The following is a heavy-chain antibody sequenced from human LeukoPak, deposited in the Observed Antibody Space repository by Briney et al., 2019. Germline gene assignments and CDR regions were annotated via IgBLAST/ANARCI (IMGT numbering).Heavy chain of an antibody. V-gene: IGHV1-8*01. CDR1: GYTFTSYD. D-gene: IGHD4-17*01. Sequence: ASVKVSCKASGYTFTSYDINWVRQATGQGLEWMGWMNPNSGNTGYAQKFQGRVTMTRNTSISTAYMELSSLRSEDTAVYYCATSFDYGDYLGGPIFDPWGQGTLVSVFS. CDR3: ATSFDYGDYLGGPIFDP. CDR2: MNPNSGNT. J-gene: IGHJ5*02.